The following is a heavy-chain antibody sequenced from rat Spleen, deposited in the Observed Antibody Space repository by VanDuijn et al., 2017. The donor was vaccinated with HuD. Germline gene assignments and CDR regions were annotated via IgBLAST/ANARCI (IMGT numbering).Heavy chain of an antibody. J-gene: IGHJ2*01. CDR3: ARHDYGYGDFDY. D-gene: IGHD1-7*01. V-gene: IGHV5-29*01. Sequence: EVQLVESDGGLVQPGRSLKLSCAASGFTFSDYYMAWVRQAPTKGLEWVASISYDGLVPYYRDSVKGRCTISRDNSESTLYLQMDSLRSEDTATYYCARHDYGYGDFDYWGQGVMVTVSS. CDR2: ISYDGLVP. CDR1: GFTFSDYY.